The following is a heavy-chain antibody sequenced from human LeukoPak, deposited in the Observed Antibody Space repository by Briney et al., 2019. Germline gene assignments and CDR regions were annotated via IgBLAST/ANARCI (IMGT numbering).Heavy chain of an antibody. D-gene: IGHD1-26*01. Sequence: SETLSLTCTVSGGSISSYYWSWIRQPPGKGLEWIGYIYYSGSTNYNPSLKSRVTISVDTSKNQFSLKLSSVTAADTAVYYCAGRELLRDYWGQGTLVTVSS. CDR3: AGRELLRDY. CDR2: IYYSGST. CDR1: GGSISSYY. J-gene: IGHJ4*02. V-gene: IGHV4-59*01.